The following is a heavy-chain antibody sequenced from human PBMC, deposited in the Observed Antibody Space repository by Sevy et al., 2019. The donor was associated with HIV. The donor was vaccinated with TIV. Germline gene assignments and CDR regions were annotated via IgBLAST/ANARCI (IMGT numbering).Heavy chain of an antibody. CDR2: TRNKADSYST. J-gene: IGHJ4*02. CDR1: GFTFSDHY. Sequence: GGSLRLSCAASGFTFSDHYMERVRQAPGKGLEWVGRTRNKADSYSTEYAASVKGRFTISRDDSKNSLYLQMNSLKTEDTAVYYCSTHAGIAAAGRVFDYWGQGTLVTVSS. CDR3: STHAGIAAAGRVFDY. D-gene: IGHD6-13*01. V-gene: IGHV3-72*01.